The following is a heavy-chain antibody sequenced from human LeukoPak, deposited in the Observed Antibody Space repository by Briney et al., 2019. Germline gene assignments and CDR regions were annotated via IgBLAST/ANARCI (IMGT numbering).Heavy chain of an antibody. J-gene: IGHJ4*02. CDR2: IYYSGTT. D-gene: IGHD4-11*01. Sequence: PSQTLSLTCTVSGGSISSGDYYWSWIRQPPGKGLEWIGFIYYSGTTYYNPSLKSRLTISVDTSKNQFSLKLSSVTAADTAVYYCATYMTTDQYLDFWGQGTLVTVSS. V-gene: IGHV4-30-4*08. CDR1: GGSISSGDYY. CDR3: ATYMTTDQYLDF.